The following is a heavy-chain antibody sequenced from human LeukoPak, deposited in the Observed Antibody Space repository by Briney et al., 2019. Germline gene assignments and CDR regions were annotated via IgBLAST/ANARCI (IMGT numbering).Heavy chain of an antibody. CDR1: GGSISSYY. V-gene: IGHV4-59*01. D-gene: IGHD2-2*01. CDR3: ASGPAAVYYYGMDV. J-gene: IGHJ6*02. CDR2: IYYSGST. Sequence: SETLSLACTVSGGSISSYYWSRIRQPPGKGLEWIGYIYYSGSTNYNPSLKSRVTISVDTSKNQFSLKLSSVTAADTAVYYCASGPAAVYYYGMDVWGQGTTVTVSS.